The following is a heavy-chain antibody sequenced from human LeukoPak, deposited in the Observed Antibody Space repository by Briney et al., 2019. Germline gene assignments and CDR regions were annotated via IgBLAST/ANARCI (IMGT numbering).Heavy chain of an antibody. CDR3: AKGQWLVNDCFNF. CDR2: TYYRSKWYN. CDR1: GDSVSNTNAA. V-gene: IGHV6-1*01. Sequence: PSQTLSLTCVISGDSVSNTNAAWNWIRQSPSRGLEWLGRTYYRSKWYNDYAVSVKSRITINPDTSKNQFSLQLDSVTPEDTAVYYCAKGQWLVNDCFNFWGQGTMVTVSS. D-gene: IGHD6-19*01. J-gene: IGHJ3*01.